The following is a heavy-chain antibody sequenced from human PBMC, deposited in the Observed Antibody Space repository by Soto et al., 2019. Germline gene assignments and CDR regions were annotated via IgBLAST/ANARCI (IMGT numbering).Heavy chain of an antibody. Sequence: GGSLRLSCVGSGFTLSSYGMHWVRQAPGKGLECVAVISDTGSSHYYAASVEGRFTISRENSKNTLSLHMDRLRVEDTAVYYCAKDRGGDCPDNSCYFGADYWGPGIPVTVSS. D-gene: IGHD2-2*01. CDR1: GFTLSSYG. CDR2: ISDTGSSH. CDR3: AKDRGGDCPDNSCYFGADY. J-gene: IGHJ4*02. V-gene: IGHV3-30*18.